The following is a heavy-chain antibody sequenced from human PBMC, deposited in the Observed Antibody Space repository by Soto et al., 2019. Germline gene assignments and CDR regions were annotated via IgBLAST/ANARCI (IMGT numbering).Heavy chain of an antibody. CDR1: GFTFSGSA. V-gene: IGHV3-73*01. CDR2: IRRKANSYAT. D-gene: IGHD6-19*01. CDR3: TRPDAYSSGWYGKD. Sequence: HPGGSLRLSCAASGFTFSGSAMHWVRQASGKGLEWVGRIRRKANSYATAYAASVKGRFTISRDDSKNTAYLQMNSLKTEDTAVYYCTRPDAYSSGWYGKDWGQGTLVTVSS. J-gene: IGHJ4*02.